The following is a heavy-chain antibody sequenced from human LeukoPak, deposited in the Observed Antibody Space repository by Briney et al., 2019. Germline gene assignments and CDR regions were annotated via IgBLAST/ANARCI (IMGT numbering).Heavy chain of an antibody. CDR2: FDPEDGET. Sequence: ASVKVSCKVSGYTLTELSMHWVRQATGKGLEWMGGFDPEDGETIYAQKFQGRVTMTEDTSTDTAYMELSSLRSEDTAVYYCAREEREYCGGDCNDAFDIWGQGTMVTVSS. D-gene: IGHD2-21*02. J-gene: IGHJ3*02. CDR3: AREEREYCGGDCNDAFDI. CDR1: GYTLTELS. V-gene: IGHV1-24*01.